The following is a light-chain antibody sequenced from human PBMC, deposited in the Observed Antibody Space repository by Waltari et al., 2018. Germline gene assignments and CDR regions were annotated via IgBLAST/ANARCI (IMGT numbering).Light chain of an antibody. J-gene: IGKJ1*01. Sequence: DIQMTQSPSTLSASVGDRVTITCRASQSISSWSAWYQQKPGKAPKLLIDDASSLESGVPSRFSGSGSGTEFSHTISSLQPDDCLPYYCQQYNSYPTFGQGTKVEIK. CDR1: QSISSW. CDR2: DAS. CDR3: QQYNSYPT. V-gene: IGKV1-5*01.